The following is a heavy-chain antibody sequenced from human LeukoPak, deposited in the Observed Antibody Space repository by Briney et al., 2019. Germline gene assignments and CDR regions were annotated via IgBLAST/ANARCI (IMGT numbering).Heavy chain of an antibody. D-gene: IGHD6-19*01. CDR1: GFTFGDYA. CDR3: ARARIDPGIAVAGTGPDY. V-gene: IGHV3-49*03. Sequence: GGSLRLSCTASGFTFGDYAMSWFRQAPGKGLEWVGFIRSKAYGGTTEYAASVKGRFTISRDDSKSIAYLQMNSLRAEDTAVYYCARARIDPGIAVAGTGPDYWGQGTLVTVSS. CDR2: IRSKAYGGTT. J-gene: IGHJ4*02.